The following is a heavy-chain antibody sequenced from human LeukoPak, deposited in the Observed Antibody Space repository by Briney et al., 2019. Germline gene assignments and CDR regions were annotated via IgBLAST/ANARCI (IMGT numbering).Heavy chain of an antibody. J-gene: IGHJ4*02. Sequence: SETLSLTCAVYGGSFSGYYWSWIRQPPGKGLEWIGEINHSGSTNYNPSLKSRVTISVDTSKNQFSLKLSSVTAADTAVYYCARRSIGITDYWGQGTLVTVSS. CDR3: ARRSIGITDY. CDR1: GGSFSGYY. D-gene: IGHD3-10*01. V-gene: IGHV4-34*01. CDR2: INHSGST.